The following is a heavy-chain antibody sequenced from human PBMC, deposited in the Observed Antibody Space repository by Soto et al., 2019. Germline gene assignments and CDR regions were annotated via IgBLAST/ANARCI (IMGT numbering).Heavy chain of an antibody. CDR1: DDSVTSVSDY. V-gene: IGHV4-61*01. J-gene: IGHJ6*02. CDR3: ARGVGFGYYYYHMDL. Sequence: SETLSLTCTVSDDSVTSVSDYWSWIRQPPGKGLGWIGYIYYSGSADYNPSLGSRVTISIDTSKNQFSLKLTSVTAADTAVYYCARGVGFGYYYYHMDLWGQGTTVTVSS. CDR2: IYYSGSA. D-gene: IGHD3-10*01.